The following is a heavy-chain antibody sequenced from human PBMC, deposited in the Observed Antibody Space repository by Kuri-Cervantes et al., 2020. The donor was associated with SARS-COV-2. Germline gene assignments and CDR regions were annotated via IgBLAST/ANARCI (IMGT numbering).Heavy chain of an antibody. CDR3: ARDGGLHEGYSYGYIDY. CDR1: GVTVSGGTYY. D-gene: IGHD5-18*01. J-gene: IGHJ4*02. CDR2: IYTSGST. V-gene: IGHV4-61*09. Sequence: SETLSLTCAVSGVTVSGGTYYWSWIRQPAGKGLEWIGYIYTSGSTNYNPSLKSRVTISVDTSKNQFSLKLSSVTAADTAVYYCARDGGLHEGYSYGYIDYWGQGTLVTVSS.